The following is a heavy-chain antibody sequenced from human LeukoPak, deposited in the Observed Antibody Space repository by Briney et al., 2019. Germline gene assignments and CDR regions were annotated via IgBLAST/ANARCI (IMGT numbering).Heavy chain of an antibody. CDR3: AGSITMVRGVIIKPRYYGMDV. CDR2: IYYSGIT. J-gene: IGHJ6*02. CDR1: AGSISGYY. Sequence: SETLSLTCTVSAGSISGYYWSWIRQPPGKGLEWIGYIYYSGITNYNPSLKSRVTISVDTSKNQFSLKLSSVTAADTAVYYCAGSITMVRGVIIKPRYYGMDVWGQGTTVTVSS. D-gene: IGHD3-10*01. V-gene: IGHV4-59*01.